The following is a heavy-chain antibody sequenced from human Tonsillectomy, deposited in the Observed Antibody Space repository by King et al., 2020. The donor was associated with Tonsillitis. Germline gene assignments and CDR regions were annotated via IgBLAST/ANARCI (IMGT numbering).Heavy chain of an antibody. CDR2: IYTSGST. V-gene: IGHV4-4*07. Sequence: LQLQESGPGLVKPSETLSLTCTVSGGSISSYYWSWIRQPAGKGLEWIGRIYTSGSTNYNPSLKSRVTMSVDTSKNQFSLKLSSVTAADTAVYYCARLPVPNVYDSSGYPYYGMDVWGPGTTVTVSS. CDR3: ARLPVPNVYDSSGYPYYGMDV. CDR1: GGSISSYY. D-gene: IGHD3-22*01. J-gene: IGHJ6*02.